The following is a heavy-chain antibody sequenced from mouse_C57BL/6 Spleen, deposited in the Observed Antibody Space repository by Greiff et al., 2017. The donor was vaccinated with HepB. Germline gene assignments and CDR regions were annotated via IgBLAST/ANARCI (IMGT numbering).Heavy chain of an antibody. CDR2: INPNNGGT. J-gene: IGHJ3*01. Sequence: VQLQQSGPELVKPGASVKMSCKASGYTFTDYNMHWVKQSHGKSLEWIGYINPNNGGTSSNQKFKGKATLTVNKSSSTAYMELRSLTSEDSAVYYCAREGTAQADRGFAYWGQGTLVTVSA. CDR1: GYTFTDYN. V-gene: IGHV1-22*01. CDR3: AREGTAQADRGFAY. D-gene: IGHD3-2*02.